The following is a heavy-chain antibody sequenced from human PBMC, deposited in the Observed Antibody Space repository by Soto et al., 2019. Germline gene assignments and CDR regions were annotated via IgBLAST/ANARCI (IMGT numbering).Heavy chain of an antibody. J-gene: IGHJ4*02. CDR2: IFSSGRT. CDR3: AKGWDVKYFDK. V-gene: IGHV4-4*07. D-gene: IGHD1-26*01. Sequence: HVQLQESGPGLVKPSETLSLSCSVSGASLLSSYWSWVRQPAGKGLEWIGHIFSSGRTSYNPSLKSRLTMSIDTSKNLFSPNLSSVTAADTAVYYCAKGWDVKYFDKWGQGTLVTVSS. CDR1: GASLLSSY.